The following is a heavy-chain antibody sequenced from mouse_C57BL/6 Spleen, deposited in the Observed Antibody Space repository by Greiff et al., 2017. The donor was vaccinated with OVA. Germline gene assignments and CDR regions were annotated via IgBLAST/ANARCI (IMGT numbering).Heavy chain of an antibody. V-gene: IGHV5-9-1*02. CDR2: ISSGGDYT. CDR1: GFSFSSYA. D-gene: IGHD1-1*01. J-gene: IGHJ2*01. CDR3: TRGEITSNIYFDY. Sequence: EVMLVESGEGLVKPGGSLTLSCAVSGFSFSSYAMSCVRQTPEKRLVWVAYISSGGDYTYYADTVKGRFTISRDTARNTLYLQMSSVKSEDTAMYYCTRGEITSNIYFDYWGQGTTLTVSS.